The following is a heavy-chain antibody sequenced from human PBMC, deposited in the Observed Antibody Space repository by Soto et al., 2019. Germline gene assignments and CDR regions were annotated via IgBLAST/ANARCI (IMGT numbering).Heavy chain of an antibody. CDR2: ISAYNGNT. D-gene: IGHD3-3*01. CDR1: GYTFTSYG. Sequence: GASVKVSCKASGYTFTSYGISWVRQAPGQGLEWKGWISAYNGNTNYAQKHQGRVTMTTDTSTSTAYLELRSLSSDDTAVYYCAKDILFLEWLSVFQDTHPYYYGMDVWGQGTTVTVSS. J-gene: IGHJ6*02. CDR3: AKDILFLEWLSVFQDTHPYYYGMDV. V-gene: IGHV1-18*01.